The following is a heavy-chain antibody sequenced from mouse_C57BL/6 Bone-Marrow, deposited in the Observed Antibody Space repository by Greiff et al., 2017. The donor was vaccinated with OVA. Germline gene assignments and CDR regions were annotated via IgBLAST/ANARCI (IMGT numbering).Heavy chain of an antibody. J-gene: IGHJ2*01. CDR2: ISGGGGNT. Sequence: EVMLVESGGGLVKPGGSLKLSCAASGFTFSSYTMSWVRQTPEKRLEWVATISGGGGNTYYPDSVKGRFTISRDNAKNTLYLQMSSLRSEDTALYYCARHYYGSPYFDYWGQGTTLTVSS. CDR1: GFTFSSYT. D-gene: IGHD1-1*01. CDR3: ARHYYGSPYFDY. V-gene: IGHV5-9*01.